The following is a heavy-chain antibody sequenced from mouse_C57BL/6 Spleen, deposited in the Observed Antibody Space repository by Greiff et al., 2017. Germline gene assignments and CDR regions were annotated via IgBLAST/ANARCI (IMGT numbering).Heavy chain of an antibody. CDR3: APYYYGSRDYAMDY. D-gene: IGHD1-1*01. CDR2: IYPGDGDT. Sequence: QVQLQQSGPELVKPGASVKISCKASGYAFSSSWMNWVKQRPGKGLEWIGRIYPGDGDTNYNGKFKGKATLTADKSSSTAYMQLSSLTSEDSAVYFCAPYYYGSRDYAMDYWGQGTSVTVSS. J-gene: IGHJ4*01. CDR1: GYAFSSSW. V-gene: IGHV1-82*01.